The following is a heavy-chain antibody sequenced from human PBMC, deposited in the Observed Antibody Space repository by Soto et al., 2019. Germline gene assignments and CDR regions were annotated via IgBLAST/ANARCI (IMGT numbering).Heavy chain of an antibody. V-gene: IGHV4-4*02. CDR3: ASLVGSGWSNDGKTIDY. CDR1: GGSISSSNW. CDR2: IYHSGST. Sequence: QVQLQESGPGLVKPSGTLSLTCAVSGGSISSSNWWSWVRQPPGKGLEWIGEIYHSGSTNYNPSLKSRVTISVDKSKNQFSLKLSSVIAADMAVYYCASLVGSGWSNDGKTIDYWGQGTLVTVSS. D-gene: IGHD6-19*01. J-gene: IGHJ4*02.